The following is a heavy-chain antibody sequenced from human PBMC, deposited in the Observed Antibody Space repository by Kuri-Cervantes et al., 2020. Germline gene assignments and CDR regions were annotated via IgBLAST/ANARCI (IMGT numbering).Heavy chain of an antibody. CDR2: ISYDGSNK. CDR3: SNDLLLGDRSDY. V-gene: IGHV3-30*18. Sequence: SLSLTCAASGFTFSSYGMHWVRQAPGKGLEWVAVISYDGSNKYYADSVKGRFTISRDNSKNTLYLQMNSLRAEDTAVYYCSNDLLLGDRSDYWCQGTKVTVSS. CDR1: GFTFSSYG. J-gene: IGHJ4*03. D-gene: IGHD2-15*01.